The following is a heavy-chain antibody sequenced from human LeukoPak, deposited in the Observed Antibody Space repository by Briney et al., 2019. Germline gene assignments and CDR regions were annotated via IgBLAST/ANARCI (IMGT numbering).Heavy chain of an antibody. CDR3: ARAQGGWFGEFHFDY. Sequence: TLSLTCTVSAGSISSSGSYWRWIRQHPGKGLEWIAYIYDSRSTYYNPSRKSRVTISVDTSKGQFSLKLSSVTAADTAVYYCARAQGGWFGEFHFDYWGQGTLVTVSS. CDR2: IYDSRST. J-gene: IGHJ4*02. D-gene: IGHD3-10*01. V-gene: IGHV4-31*03. CDR1: AGSISSSGSY.